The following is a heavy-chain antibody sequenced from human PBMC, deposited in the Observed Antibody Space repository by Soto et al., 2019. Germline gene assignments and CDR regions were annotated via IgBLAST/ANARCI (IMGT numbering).Heavy chain of an antibody. CDR2: ISGSAGST. D-gene: IGHD2-21*01. CDR1: GFTFLSSA. V-gene: IGHV3-23*01. Sequence: LRVSFAASGFTFLSSALRSVRQAQWKGLEWVSAISGSAGSTYYADSVKGRFTISRDNPKNTLNLEMNSLRDEDTAVYSCAKGRFPDPWGQGTLVTVSS. J-gene: IGHJ5*02. CDR3: AKGRFPDP.